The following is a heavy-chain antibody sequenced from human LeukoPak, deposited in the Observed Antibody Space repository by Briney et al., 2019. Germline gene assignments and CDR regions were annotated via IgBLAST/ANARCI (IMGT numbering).Heavy chain of an antibody. V-gene: IGHV3-53*01. J-gene: IGHJ3*02. CDR1: GFTVSSNY. Sequence: GGSLRLSCAASGFTVSSNYMSWVRQAPGKGLEWVSVIYSGGSTYYADSVKGRFTISRDNAKNSLYLQMNSLRAEDTAVYYCARYYGSGGTNAFDIWGQGTMVTVSS. CDR3: ARYYGSGGTNAFDI. CDR2: IYSGGST. D-gene: IGHD3-10*01.